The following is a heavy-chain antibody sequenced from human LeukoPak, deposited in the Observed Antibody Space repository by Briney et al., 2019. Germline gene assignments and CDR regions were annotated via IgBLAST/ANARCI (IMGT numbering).Heavy chain of an antibody. CDR3: ARKSGSGYSFDY. V-gene: IGHV4-28*05. D-gene: IGHD3-10*01. CDR1: GYFISSGYW. CDR2: ISYSGSI. J-gene: IGHJ4*02. Sequence: PSETLSLTCTVSGYFISSGYWWGWIRQPPGKGLEWIGYISYSGSIYYNPSLKSRVTMSVDTSKNQFSLRLSSVTAVDTAVYYCARKSGSGYSFDYWGQGILVTVPS.